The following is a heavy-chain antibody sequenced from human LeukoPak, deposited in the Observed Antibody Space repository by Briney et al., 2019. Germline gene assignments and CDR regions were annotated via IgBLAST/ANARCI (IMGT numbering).Heavy chain of an antibody. V-gene: IGHV1-69*01. CDR3: ASFPLYYYGSGSYYENYYFDY. CDR2: IIPIFGTA. J-gene: IGHJ4*02. Sequence: ASVKVSCKASGGTFSSYAISWVRQAPGQGLEWMGGIIPIFGTANYAQKFQGRVTITADESTSTAYMELSSLRSEDTAVYYCASFPLYYYGSGSYYENYYFDYWGQGTLVTVSS. CDR1: GGTFSSYA. D-gene: IGHD3-10*01.